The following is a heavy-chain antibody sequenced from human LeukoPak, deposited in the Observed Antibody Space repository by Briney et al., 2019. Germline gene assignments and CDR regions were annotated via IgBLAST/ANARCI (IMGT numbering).Heavy chain of an antibody. Sequence: GASVKVSCKDSGCTYSSYAISWVRQAPGQALEWMGGIIPIFGTANYAQKCQGRVTITADESTSTAYMELSSLRSDDTAVYYCARDFARYYYDSSGYRYWGQGTLVTVSS. J-gene: IGHJ4*02. CDR1: GCTYSSYA. D-gene: IGHD3-22*01. V-gene: IGHV1-69*01. CDR2: IIPIFGTA. CDR3: ARDFARYYYDSSGYRY.